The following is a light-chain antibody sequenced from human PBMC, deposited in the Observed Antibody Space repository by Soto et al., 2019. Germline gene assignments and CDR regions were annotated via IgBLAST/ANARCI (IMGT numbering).Light chain of an antibody. CDR2: GAS. V-gene: IGKV3-15*01. Sequence: EIVMTQSPATLSVSAGERATLSCSASQSVSSKLAWYQHKPGLAPRLLIYGASTRATGIPARFSSSGSGTEFTLTISSMQSEDFAVYYCQQYDNWPQTFGQGTKLEIK. CDR3: QQYDNWPQT. CDR1: QSVSSK. J-gene: IGKJ2*01.